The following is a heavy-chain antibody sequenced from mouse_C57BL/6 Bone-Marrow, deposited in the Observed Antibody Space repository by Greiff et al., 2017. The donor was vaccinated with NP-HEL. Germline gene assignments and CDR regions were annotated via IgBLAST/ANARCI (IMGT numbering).Heavy chain of an antibody. CDR1: GFTFSDYY. Sequence: DVMLVESGGGLVQPGGSLKLSCAASGFTFSDYYMYWVRQTPEKRLEWVAYISNGGGSTYYPDTVKGRFTISRDNAKNTLYLQMSRLKSEDTAMYYCARPYTGYWGQGTSVTVSS. V-gene: IGHV5-12*01. CDR2: ISNGGGST. J-gene: IGHJ4*01. CDR3: ARPYTGY.